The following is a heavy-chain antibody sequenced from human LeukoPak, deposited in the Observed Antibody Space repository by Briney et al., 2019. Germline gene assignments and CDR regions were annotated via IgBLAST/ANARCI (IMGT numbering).Heavy chain of an antibody. CDR3: ARGNGDYGGRLGGYFDL. Sequence: SVKVSCKAAGGTFGNFAISWVREAPGQGLEWLGRITPSLNIADYTQRFLDRVTITADTSTNTVYLELSRLRSEDTAVYYCARGNGDYGGRLGGYFDLWGRGTLVTVSS. CDR1: GGTFGNFA. D-gene: IGHD4-17*01. V-gene: IGHV1-69*04. J-gene: IGHJ2*01. CDR2: ITPSLNIA.